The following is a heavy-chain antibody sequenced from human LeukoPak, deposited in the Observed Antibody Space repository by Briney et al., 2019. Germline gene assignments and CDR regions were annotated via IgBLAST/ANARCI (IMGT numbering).Heavy chain of an antibody. D-gene: IGHD5-18*01. J-gene: IGHJ4*02. CDR1: GGSISSSNYY. CDR2: IYYSGST. CDR3: ARERLDSYEPSYYFDY. Sequence: KPSETLSLTCTVSGGSISSSNYYWGWIRQPPGKGLEWIGSIYYSGSTYYNPSLKSRVTISVDTSKNQFSLKLSSVTAADTAVYYCARERLDSYEPSYYFDYWGQGTLVTVSS. V-gene: IGHV4-39*07.